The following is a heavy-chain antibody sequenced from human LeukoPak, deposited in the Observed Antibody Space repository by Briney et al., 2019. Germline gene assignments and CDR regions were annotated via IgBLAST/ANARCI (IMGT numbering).Heavy chain of an antibody. D-gene: IGHD3-3*01. J-gene: IGHJ1*01. CDR3: AKDRPHNLFGVVPEYFQH. CDR2: ISSSGGST. V-gene: IGHV3-23*01. Sequence: GGSLRLSCAASGFTFSSYAMSWVRQAPGKGLEWVSAISSSGGSTYYADSVKGRFTISRDNSKNTLYLQMNSLRAEDTAVYFCAKDRPHNLFGVVPEYFQHWGQGTLVTVSS. CDR1: GFTFSSYA.